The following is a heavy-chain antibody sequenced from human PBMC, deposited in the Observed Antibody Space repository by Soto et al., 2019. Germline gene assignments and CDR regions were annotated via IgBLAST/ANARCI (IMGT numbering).Heavy chain of an antibody. CDR1: GYTFTGYY. CDR3: ATQFHHCGGDCYRGPYFGMDV. J-gene: IGHJ6*02. Sequence: QVQLVQSGSEVKEPGASVKVSCKASGYTFTGYYVLWVRQAPGQGPECMGWINPYTGCTNYAQKVQGRVTMTRDTSISTGYMELSKLLSDDTAVYYCATQFHHCGGDCYRGPYFGMDVWGQGTTVTVSS. CDR2: INPYTGCT. V-gene: IGHV1-2*02. D-gene: IGHD2-21*02.